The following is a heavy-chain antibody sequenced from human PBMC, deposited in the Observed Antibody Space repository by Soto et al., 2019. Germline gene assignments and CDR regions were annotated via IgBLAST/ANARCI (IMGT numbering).Heavy chain of an antibody. V-gene: IGHV3-30*18. CDR2: ISYDGSNK. D-gene: IGHD3-16*01. J-gene: IGHJ6*02. CDR1: GFTFSSYG. Sequence: GGSLRLSCAASGFTFSSYGMHWVRQSPGKGLEWVAVISYDGSNKYYADSVKGRFTISRDNSKNTLYLQMNSLRAEDTAVYYCAKNGGRPTASYGMDVWGQGTTVTVSS. CDR3: AKNGGRPTASYGMDV.